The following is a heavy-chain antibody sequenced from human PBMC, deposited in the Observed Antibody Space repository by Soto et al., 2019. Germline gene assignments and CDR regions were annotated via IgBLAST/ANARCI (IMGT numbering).Heavy chain of an antibody. CDR1: GFTFSSYA. CDR3: ARDLWAVAFYYYYGMDV. J-gene: IGHJ6*02. Sequence: QVQLVESGGGVVQPGRSLRLSCAASGFTFSSYAMHWVRQAPGKGLEWVAVISYDGSNKYYADSVKGRFTISRDNSKNTLYLQMNSLRAEDTAVYYCARDLWAVAFYYYYGMDVWGQGTTVTVSS. CDR2: ISYDGSNK. V-gene: IGHV3-30-3*01. D-gene: IGHD6-19*01.